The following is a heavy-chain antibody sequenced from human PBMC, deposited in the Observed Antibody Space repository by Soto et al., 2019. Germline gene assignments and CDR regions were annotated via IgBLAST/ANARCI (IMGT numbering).Heavy chain of an antibody. D-gene: IGHD1-20*01. CDR3: ARGRDNWNPRAGMDV. J-gene: IGHJ6*02. V-gene: IGHV3-7*03. CDR1: GFTFSSYW. Sequence: EVQLVESGGGLVQPGGSLRLSCAASGFTFSSYWMSWVRQAPGKGLEWVANIKQDGSEKYYVDSVKGRFTISRDNAKNSLYLQMKSLIAEDTAVYYCARGRDNWNPRAGMDVWGQGTTVTVSS. CDR2: IKQDGSEK.